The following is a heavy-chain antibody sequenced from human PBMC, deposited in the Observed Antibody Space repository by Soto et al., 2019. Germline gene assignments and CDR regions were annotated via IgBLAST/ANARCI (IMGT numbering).Heavy chain of an antibody. CDR3: AAERKQLHYYYYYGMEV. D-gene: IGHD6-13*01. V-gene: IGHV1-58*01. CDR1: GFTFTSSA. J-gene: IGHJ6*02. Sequence: ASVKVSCKASGFTFTSSAVQWVRQARGQRLEWIGWIVVGSGNTNYAQKFQERVTITRDMSTSTAYMELSSLRSEDTAVYYCAAERKQLHYYYYYGMEVWGQGTTVTVS. CDR2: IVVGSGNT.